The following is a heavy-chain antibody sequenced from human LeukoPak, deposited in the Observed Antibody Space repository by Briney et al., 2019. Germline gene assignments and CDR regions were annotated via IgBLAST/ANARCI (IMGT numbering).Heavy chain of an antibody. CDR2: ISTYNGNT. Sequence: ASVKVSCKASGYTFTSYGLSWVRQAPGQGLEWMGWISTYNGNTNYAQKLQGRVTMTTDASTSTAYMELRSLRSDDTAVYYCARGGISYSSFDYWGQGTLVTVSS. CDR3: ARGGISYSSFDY. D-gene: IGHD6-13*01. V-gene: IGHV1-18*01. J-gene: IGHJ4*02. CDR1: GYTFTSYG.